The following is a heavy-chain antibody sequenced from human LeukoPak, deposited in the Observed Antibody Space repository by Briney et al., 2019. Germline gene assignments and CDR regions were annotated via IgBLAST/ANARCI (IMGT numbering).Heavy chain of an antibody. CDR1: GFTFNTYN. V-gene: IGHV3-21*01. CDR2: ISSSSGSM. J-gene: IGHJ4*02. CDR3: ARGGGEMATTFDY. D-gene: IGHD5-24*01. Sequence: PGGSLRLSCAASGFTFNTYNVNWVRQAPGKGLEWVSSISSSSGSMSYADSVKGRLTISRDNAKNSLYLQMNSLRAEDTAVYYCARGGGEMATTFDYWGQGTLVTVSS.